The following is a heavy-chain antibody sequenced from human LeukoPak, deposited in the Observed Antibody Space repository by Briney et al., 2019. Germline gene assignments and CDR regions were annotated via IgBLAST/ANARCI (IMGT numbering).Heavy chain of an antibody. D-gene: IGHD4-23*01. CDR3: ARDAQWELRALVV. V-gene: IGHV1-69*06. Sequence: ASVKVSCKASGYTLTVYYMHWVRQAPGQGLEWMGGIIPIFDRPHYAQKFEGRVTITADKSTNTTYMKINSLTSDDTAVYYCARDAQWELRALVVWGRGTMVIVSS. CDR1: GYTLTVYY. CDR2: IIPIFDRP. J-gene: IGHJ3*01.